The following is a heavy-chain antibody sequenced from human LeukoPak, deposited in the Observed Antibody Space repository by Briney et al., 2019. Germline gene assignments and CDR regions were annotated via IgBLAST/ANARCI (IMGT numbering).Heavy chain of an antibody. Sequence: SGPALVKPTQTLTLTCTFSGFSLSTSGMRVSWIRQPPGKALEWLSRIDWDDDKFYSTSLKTRLTISKDTSKNQVVLTMTNMDPVDTATYYCARLNSGTYLDYWGQGTLVTVSS. CDR1: GFSLSTSGMR. CDR3: ARLNSGTYLDY. D-gene: IGHD1-26*01. J-gene: IGHJ4*02. V-gene: IGHV2-70*04. CDR2: IDWDDDK.